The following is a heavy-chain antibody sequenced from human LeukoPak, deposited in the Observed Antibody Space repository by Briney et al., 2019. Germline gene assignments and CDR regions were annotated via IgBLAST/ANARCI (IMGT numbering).Heavy chain of an antibody. D-gene: IGHD3-22*01. J-gene: IGHJ4*02. CDR1: GGSISSYY. Sequence: SETLSLTCTVSGGSISSYYWSWIRQPAGKGLEWIGRIYTSGSTNYNPSLKSRVTMSVDTSKNQFSLKLSSVTAADTALYYCARQPASSSGYYAFDYWGQGTLVTVSS. V-gene: IGHV4-4*07. CDR3: ARQPASSSGYYAFDY. CDR2: IYTSGST.